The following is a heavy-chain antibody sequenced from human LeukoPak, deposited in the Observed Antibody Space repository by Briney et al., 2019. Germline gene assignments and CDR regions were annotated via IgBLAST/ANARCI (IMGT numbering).Heavy chain of an antibody. V-gene: IGHV3-30*02. CDR1: GFTFSSYG. J-gene: IGHJ4*02. D-gene: IGHD2-2*01. CDR3: ASPLRYCSSTSCFDY. CDR2: IRYDGSNK. Sequence: GGSLRLSCAASGFTFSSYGMHWVRQTPGKGLEWVAFIRYDGSNKYYADSVKGRFTISRDNSKNTLYLQMNSLRAEDTAVYYCASPLRYCSSTSCFDYWGQGILVTVSS.